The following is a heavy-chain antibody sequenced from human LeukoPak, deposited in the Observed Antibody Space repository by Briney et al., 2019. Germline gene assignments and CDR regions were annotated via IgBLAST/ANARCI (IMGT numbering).Heavy chain of an antibody. CDR3: ARHSLGYCSSTSCSYNWFDP. V-gene: IGHV4-61*01. CDR2: IYHSGST. J-gene: IGHJ5*02. Sequence: SETLSLTCSVSGASVSSGSYYWSWIRQPPGKGLEWIGYIYHSGSTNYNPSLKSRVTISLDTSKNQFSLRLSSVTAADAAVYYCARHSLGYCSSTSCSYNWFDPWGQGTLVTVSS. CDR1: GASVSSGSYY. D-gene: IGHD2-2*01.